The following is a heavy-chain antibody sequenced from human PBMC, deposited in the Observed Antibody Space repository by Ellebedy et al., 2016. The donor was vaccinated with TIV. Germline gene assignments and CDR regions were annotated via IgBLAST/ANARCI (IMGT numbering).Heavy chain of an antibody. CDR3: ARGRQYYDSSAYYLDY. Sequence: SETLSLXXAVYGGSFSGYYWSWIRQASGKGLEWIGEINHSGSTNYNPSLKSRVTISVDTSKNQFSLKLSSVTAGDMAAYYCARGRQYYDSSAYYLDYWGRGTLVTVSS. J-gene: IGHJ4*02. CDR2: INHSGST. D-gene: IGHD3-22*01. CDR1: GGSFSGYY. V-gene: IGHV4-34*01.